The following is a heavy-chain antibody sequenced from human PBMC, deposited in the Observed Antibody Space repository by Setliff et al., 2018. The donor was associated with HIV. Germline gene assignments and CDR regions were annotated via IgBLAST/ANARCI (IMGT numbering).Heavy chain of an antibody. CDR3: ARPRSSSWYEDAFDI. CDR1: GYNFRKYW. CDR2: IFPGDSET. J-gene: IGHJ3*02. D-gene: IGHD6-13*01. Sequence: PGESLKISCKGSGYNFRKYWIAWVRQMPGKGLEWMGIIFPGDSETTYRPSFQGQVTISIDKSISTAYLQWSSLKASDTAMYYCARPRSSSWYEDAFDIWGQGTMVTVS. V-gene: IGHV5-51*01.